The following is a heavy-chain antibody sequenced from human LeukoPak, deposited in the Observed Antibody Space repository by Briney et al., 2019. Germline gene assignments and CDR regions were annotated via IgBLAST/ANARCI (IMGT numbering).Heavy chain of an antibody. J-gene: IGHJ4*02. V-gene: IGHV3-30*01. CDR3: ARDSTYYYDSGSSGPHYFDN. CDR1: GFTFSNYA. CDR2: ISSGGTYE. Sequence: GKSLRLSCAASGFTFSNYAMHWIRQAPGKGLEWVSLISSGGTYEYYADSVKGRFTISRDNSKNTLYLQLNSLRAEDTAVYYCARDSTYYYDSGSSGPHYFDNWGQGTLVTVSS. D-gene: IGHD3-10*01.